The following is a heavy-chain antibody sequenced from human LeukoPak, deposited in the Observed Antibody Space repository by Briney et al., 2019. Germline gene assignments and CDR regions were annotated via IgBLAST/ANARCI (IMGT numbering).Heavy chain of an antibody. CDR3: TKEVEGGRRESYFDY. J-gene: IGHJ4*02. D-gene: IGHD1-26*01. CDR1: KFTFSSYA. Sequence: GGSLRLSCAASKFTFSSYAMNWVRQAPGKGLEWVSVISGSGDSTDYADSVKGRFTISRDNSKNTLYLQMNSLRAEDTAVYYCTKEVEGGRRESYFDYWGQGTLVTVS. V-gene: IGHV3-23*01. CDR2: ISGSGDST.